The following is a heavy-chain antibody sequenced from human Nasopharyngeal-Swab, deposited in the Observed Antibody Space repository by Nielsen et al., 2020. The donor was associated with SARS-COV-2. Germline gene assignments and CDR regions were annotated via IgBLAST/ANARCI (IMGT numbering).Heavy chain of an antibody. J-gene: IGHJ3*02. CDR2: NYYSGST. CDR3: ARQWYCSGGSCYPPGAFDI. Sequence: SETLSLTCTVSGGSIRRSSYYWVWIRQPPGKRLERIGRNYYSGSTYYNPSLKSRVTVSVDTTNNQFSLKLKSVTAADTAMYYCARQWYCSGGSCYPPGAFDIWGQGTMVTVSS. V-gene: IGHV4-39*01. D-gene: IGHD2-15*01. CDR1: GGSIRRSSYY.